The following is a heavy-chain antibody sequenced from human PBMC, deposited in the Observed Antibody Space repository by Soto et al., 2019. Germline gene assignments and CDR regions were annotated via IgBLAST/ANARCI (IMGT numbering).Heavy chain of an antibody. CDR1: GGTFSSYA. CDR2: IIPIFGTA. CDR3: ARRRYCSSTSCYRSRYYGMDV. V-gene: IGHV1-69*13. Sequence: SVKVSCKASGGTFSSYAISWVRQAPGQGLEWMGGIIPIFGTANYAQKFQGRVTITADESTSTAYMELSSLRSEDTAVYYCARRRYCSSTSCYRSRYYGMDVWGQGTTVTVPS. J-gene: IGHJ6*02. D-gene: IGHD2-2*01.